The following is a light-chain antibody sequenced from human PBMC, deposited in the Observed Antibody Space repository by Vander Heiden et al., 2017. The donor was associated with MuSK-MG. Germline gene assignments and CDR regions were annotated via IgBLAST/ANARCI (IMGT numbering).Light chain of an antibody. J-gene: IGLJ7*01. CDR2: DNS. CDR1: SSNIGNTY. V-gene: IGLV1-51*01. Sequence: QSVLTQPPSVSAAPGQKVTIPCPGRSSNIGNTYLALYQPTPGLPPRLLIFDNSNRPAGIPDRFSGSKSGTSATLGITGLQTGDEADYYCGAWDSSLSAVVFGGGTRLTVL. CDR3: GAWDSSLSAVV.